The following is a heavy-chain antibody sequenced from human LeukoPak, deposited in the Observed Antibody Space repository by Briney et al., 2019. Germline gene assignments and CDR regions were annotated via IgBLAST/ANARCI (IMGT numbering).Heavy chain of an antibody. CDR3: TRGNMCPGSFHGMDV. V-gene: IGHV4-61*01. D-gene: IGHD2-21*01. CDR1: GVSTSSAIYY. J-gene: IGHJ6*04. Sequence: SETLSLTCTVSGVSTSSAIYYWSWIRQHPGNGLEWLGDIHQSGSTNYKPSLRSHVIISVDTSKNQVSVRLRSVTAADTAMYFCTRGNMCPGSFHGMDVWGEGTMVTISS. CDR2: IHQSGST.